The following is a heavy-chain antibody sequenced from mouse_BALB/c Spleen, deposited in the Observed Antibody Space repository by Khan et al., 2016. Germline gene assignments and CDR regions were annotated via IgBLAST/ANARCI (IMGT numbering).Heavy chain of an antibody. D-gene: IGHD2-3*01. CDR2: IRSGGST. Sequence: EVELVESGGGLVKPGGSLKLSCAASEFTFSRYAMSWVRQTPEKRLEWVASIRSGGSTYYPDSVKGRFTISRDNARNILYLQMSSLRSEDTAMYYCARIGDGYHYSMDYWGQGTSVTVSS. CDR3: ARIGDGYHYSMDY. CDR1: EFTFSRYA. V-gene: IGHV5-6-5*01. J-gene: IGHJ4*01.